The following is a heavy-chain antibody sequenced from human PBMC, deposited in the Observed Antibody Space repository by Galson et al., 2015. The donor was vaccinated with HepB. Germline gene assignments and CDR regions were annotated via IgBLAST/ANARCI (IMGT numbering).Heavy chain of an antibody. CDR3: ARDQVYCSGGSCYRGAYYFDY. Sequence: SLRLSCAASGFTFSSYSMNWVRQAPGKGLEWVSYISSSSSTIYYADSVKGRFTISRDNAKNSLYLQMNSLRAEDTAVYYCARDQVYCSGGSCYRGAYYFDYWGQGTLVTVSS. CDR2: ISSSSSTI. CDR1: GFTFSSYS. D-gene: IGHD2-15*01. J-gene: IGHJ4*02. V-gene: IGHV3-48*04.